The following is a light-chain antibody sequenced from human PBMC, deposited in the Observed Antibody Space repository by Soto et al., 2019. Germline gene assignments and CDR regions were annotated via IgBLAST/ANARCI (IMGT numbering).Light chain of an antibody. V-gene: IGKV3-11*01. Sequence: EIVLTQSPATLSLSPGERATLSCRASQSVSSYLAWYQQKPGQAPRLLIYDASNRATGIPARFSGSRSGTDFTLTISSLEPEDFAIYYCQQRSNWPPVTFGGGTKVEIK. CDR3: QQRSNWPPVT. CDR1: QSVSSY. CDR2: DAS. J-gene: IGKJ4*01.